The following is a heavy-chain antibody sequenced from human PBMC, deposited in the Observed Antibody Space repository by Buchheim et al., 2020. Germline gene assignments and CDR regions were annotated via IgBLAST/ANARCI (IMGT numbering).Heavy chain of an antibody. CDR3: ARGYSGYDATDY. D-gene: IGHD5-12*01. J-gene: IGHJ4*02. V-gene: IGHV1-46*01. CDR2: INPSGGSK. Sequence: QVQLVQSGAEVKKPGASVKVSCKASGYTFTSYYMHWVRQAPGQGLEWMGIINPSGGSKSYAQKFQGRVTMTRDTYTKTVDLELSSLRSEDTAVYYCARGYSGYDATDYWGQGTL. CDR1: GYTFTSYY.